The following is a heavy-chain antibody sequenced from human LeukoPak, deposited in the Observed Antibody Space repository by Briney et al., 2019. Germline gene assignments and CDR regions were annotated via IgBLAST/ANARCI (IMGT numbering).Heavy chain of an antibody. D-gene: IGHD3-16*02. CDR1: GGSFFGSH. CDR3: AVLLYRHYHWFDS. V-gene: IGHV4-34*01. J-gene: IGHJ5*01. CDR2: INHSGRT. Sequence: SETLSLTCAVSGGSFFGSHWNWIRQSPEKGLEWIGEINHSGRTNYNPSLKSRVTMSVDTSASQFSLKLSSVTAADTAVYYCAVLLYRHYHWFDSWGQGTLVTVSS.